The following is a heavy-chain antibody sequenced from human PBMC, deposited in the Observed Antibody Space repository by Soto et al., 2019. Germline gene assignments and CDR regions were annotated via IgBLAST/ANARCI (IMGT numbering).Heavy chain of an antibody. V-gene: IGHV4-30-4*01. CDR2: IYYSVST. D-gene: IGHD4-17*01. CDR3: ARSGDDYHPNFDY. Sequence: SETLSLTCTVSGGSISSGDYYWSWIRQPPGKGLEWIGYIYYSVSTYYNPSLKSRVTISVDTSKNQFSLKLSSVTAADTAVYYCARSGDDYHPNFDYWGQGTLVTVSS. CDR1: GGSISSGDYY. J-gene: IGHJ4*02.